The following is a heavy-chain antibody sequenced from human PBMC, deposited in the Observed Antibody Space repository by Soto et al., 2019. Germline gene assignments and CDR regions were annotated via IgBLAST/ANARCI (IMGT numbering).Heavy chain of an antibody. CDR1: GYTFISYG. Sequence: QVQLVQSGAEVKKPGASVKVSCKASGYTFISYGISWVRQAPGQGLEWMGWISAHNGNTKYAQKLQGRVTMTTDTSTSTAYIELRSLSSDDTAVYYCAREPNYFDYWGQGTLVTVSS. CDR2: ISAHNGNT. CDR3: AREPNYFDY. V-gene: IGHV1-18*01. J-gene: IGHJ4*02.